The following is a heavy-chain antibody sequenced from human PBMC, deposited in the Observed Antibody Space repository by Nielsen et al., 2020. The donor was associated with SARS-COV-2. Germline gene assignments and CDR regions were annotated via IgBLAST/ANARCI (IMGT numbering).Heavy chain of an antibody. V-gene: IGHV4-34*01. CDR2: INHSEST. Sequence: GSLRLSCAVYGGSFSAYYWSWIRQPPGKGLEWIGEINHSESTNYNPSLKSRVTISVDTSKNQFSLKLSSVTAADTAVYYCARGSGYYTIYYYYYYYMDVWGKGTTVTVSS. J-gene: IGHJ6*03. CDR3: ARGSGYYTIYYYYYYYMDV. CDR1: GGSFSAYY. D-gene: IGHD3-3*01.